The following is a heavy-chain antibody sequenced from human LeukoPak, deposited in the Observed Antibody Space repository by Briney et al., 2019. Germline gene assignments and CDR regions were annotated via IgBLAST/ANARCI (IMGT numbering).Heavy chain of an antibody. CDR1: GFTFSSNA. D-gene: IGHD2-21*01. CDR2: ISGSGGST. Sequence: GGSLRLSCAASGFTFSSNAMSWVRQGPGEGLGWVSAISGSGGSTYYADSAKGRFTISRDNSKNTLYLQMNSLRAEDTAVYYCAKGRVNAFDIWGQGTMVTV. CDR3: AKGRVNAFDI. V-gene: IGHV3-23*01. J-gene: IGHJ3*02.